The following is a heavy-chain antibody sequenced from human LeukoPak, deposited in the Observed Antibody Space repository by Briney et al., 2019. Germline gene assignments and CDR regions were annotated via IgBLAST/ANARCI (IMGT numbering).Heavy chain of an antibody. CDR1: GFTFSNYA. V-gene: IGHV3-23*01. D-gene: IGHD3-16*02. CDR2: ISGSGSNT. CDR3: AKEAKERSSSYTDY. J-gene: IGHJ4*02. Sequence: GGSLRLSCAASGFTFSNYAMNWVRRAPGKGLEWVSAISGSGSNTYYGDSAKGRFAISRDSSKNTLYLQMNSLRAEDTAVYYCAKEAKERSSSYTDYWGQGTLVTVSS.